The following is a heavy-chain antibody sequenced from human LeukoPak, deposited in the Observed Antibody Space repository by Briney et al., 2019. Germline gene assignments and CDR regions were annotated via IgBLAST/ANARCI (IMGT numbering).Heavy chain of an antibody. CDR2: INPNSGGT. Sequence: ASVKVSCKASGYTFTGYYMHWVRQAPGQGLEWMGWINPNSGGTNYAQKFQGRVTMTRDTSISTAYMELSRLRSDDTAVYYCARDRPGYSYGSVGYYFDYWGQGTLVTVSS. V-gene: IGHV1-2*02. J-gene: IGHJ4*02. CDR1: GYTFTGYY. CDR3: ARDRPGYSYGSVGYYFDY. D-gene: IGHD5-18*01.